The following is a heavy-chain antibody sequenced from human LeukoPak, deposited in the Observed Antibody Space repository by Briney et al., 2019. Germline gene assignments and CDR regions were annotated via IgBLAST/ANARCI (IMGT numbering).Heavy chain of an antibody. D-gene: IGHD6-13*01. CDR2: IYPGDSDT. CDR1: GYSFTTYW. Sequence: GESLKISCKGSGYSFTTYWIGWVRQMPGKGLEWMGTIYPGDSDTRYSPSFQGQVSISADKFTSAAYLHLNSLRASDTAIYYCARAIAAPGHYNWFDPWGQGTLVTVSS. CDR3: ARAIAAPGHYNWFDP. V-gene: IGHV5-51*01. J-gene: IGHJ5*02.